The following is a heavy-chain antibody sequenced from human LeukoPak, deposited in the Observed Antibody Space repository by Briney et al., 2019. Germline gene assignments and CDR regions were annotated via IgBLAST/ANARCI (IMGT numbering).Heavy chain of an antibody. CDR1: GYAFISHG. CDR2: ISTYNGNT. V-gene: IGHV1-18*01. D-gene: IGHD3-10*01. CDR3: ARRSRSYGSGNIGGY. Sequence: GASVKVSCKASGYAFISHGISWVRQAPGQGLEWMGWISTYNGNTNYAQKLQGRVTMTRNTSISTAYMELSSLRSEDTAVYYCARRSRSYGSGNIGGYWGQGTLVTVSS. J-gene: IGHJ4*02.